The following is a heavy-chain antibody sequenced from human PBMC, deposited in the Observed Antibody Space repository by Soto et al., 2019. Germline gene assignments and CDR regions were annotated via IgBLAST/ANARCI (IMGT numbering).Heavy chain of an antibody. CDR2: IIPILGIA. CDR3: AIDVSYYYYYYYYXDV. V-gene: IGHV1-69*04. J-gene: IGHJ6*03. D-gene: IGHD1-26*01. Sequence: ASVKVSCKASGGTFSSYTISCVRQAPGQGLEWMGRIIPILGIANYAQKFQGRVTITADKSTSTAYMELSSLRSEDTAVYYCAIDVSYYYYYYYYXDVWGKGTTVTVSS. CDR1: GGTFSSYT.